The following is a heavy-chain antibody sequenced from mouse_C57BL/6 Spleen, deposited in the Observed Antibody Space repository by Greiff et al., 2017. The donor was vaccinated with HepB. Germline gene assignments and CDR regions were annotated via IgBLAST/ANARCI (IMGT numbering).Heavy chain of an antibody. CDR1: GYTFTSYW. D-gene: IGHD2-3*01. CDR3: ARRGAMRGYFDY. CDR2: IDPSDSET. J-gene: IGHJ2*01. V-gene: IGHV1-52*01. Sequence: VQLQQPGAELVRPGSSVKLSCKASGYTFTSYWMHWVKQRPIQGLEWIGNIDPSDSETHYNQKFKDKATLTVDKSSSTAYMQLSSLTSEDSAVYDCARRGAMRGYFDYWGQGTTLTVSS.